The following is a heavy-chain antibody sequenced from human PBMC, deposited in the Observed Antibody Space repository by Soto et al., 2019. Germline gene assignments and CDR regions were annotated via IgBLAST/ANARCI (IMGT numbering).Heavy chain of an antibody. Sequence: PSETLSLTCTVSGDSISSFYWTWIRQPPGKGLEWVGYIFSSGSTNYSPSLKSRVTISVGTSENQFSLKLTSVTAADTAVYYCARVGYCSSTPCWPIGYFEYWGQGTLVTVSS. CDR2: IFSSGST. D-gene: IGHD2-2*01. CDR3: ARVGYCSSTPCWPIGYFEY. J-gene: IGHJ4*02. CDR1: GDSISSFY. V-gene: IGHV4-59*01.